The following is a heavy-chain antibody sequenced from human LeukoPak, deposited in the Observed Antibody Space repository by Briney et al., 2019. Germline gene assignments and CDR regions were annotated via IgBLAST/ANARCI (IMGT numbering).Heavy chain of an antibody. CDR3: ARARDGYNYVNYLDN. J-gene: IGHJ4*02. CDR1: GGSISSGAYS. V-gene: IGHV4-31*03. Sequence: PSQTLSLTCTVSGGSISSGAYSWNWIRQHPGKGLEWIGYIYYSGGTYYNPSLKSRVTISVDTSKNQFSLKLNFVTAADSAVYYCARARDGYNYVNYLDNWGQGTLFSVSS. CDR2: IYYSGGT. D-gene: IGHD5-24*01.